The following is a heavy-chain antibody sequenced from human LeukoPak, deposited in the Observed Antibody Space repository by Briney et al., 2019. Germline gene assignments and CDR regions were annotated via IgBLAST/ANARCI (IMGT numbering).Heavy chain of an antibody. D-gene: IGHD6-19*01. CDR3: EKAGGTGWYASY. V-gene: IGHV3-23*01. CDR1: GFTFSSYG. CDR2: ISGSGGST. Sequence: GGSLRLSCAASGFTFSSYGMSWVRQAPGKGLEWVSAISGSGGSTYYADSVKGRFTISRDNSKHTLYLPMNSLRAEHTAVYYCEKAGGTGWYASYWGQGTLVTVSS. J-gene: IGHJ1*01.